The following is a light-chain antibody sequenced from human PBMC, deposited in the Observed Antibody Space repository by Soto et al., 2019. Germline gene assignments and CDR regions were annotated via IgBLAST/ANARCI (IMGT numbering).Light chain of an antibody. J-gene: IGKJ1*01. CDR1: QSISGW. CDR3: QQYNNYGSWT. V-gene: IGKV1-5*03. CDR2: KAS. Sequence: DIQMTQSPSTLSASVGDRVTITCRASQSISGWLAWYQQKPGKAPKLLIYKASSLESGVPTRFSGSGSGTEFTLTISSLQPDDFATFYCQQYNNYGSWTFGQGTKVESK.